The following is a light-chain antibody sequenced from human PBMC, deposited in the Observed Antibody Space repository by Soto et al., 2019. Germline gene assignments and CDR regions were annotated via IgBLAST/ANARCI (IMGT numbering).Light chain of an antibody. J-gene: IGKJ4*01. Sequence: PGRASALPRARASLYCMASQSVSSNLAWYQQKPGQAPRLLIYGVSTRATGIPARFSGSGSETKFTLTISSLQSEDFAVYYCQQYNNGPPLPVGGGSKVDIK. CDR3: QQYNNGPPLP. CDR2: GVS. V-gene: IGKV3-15*01. CDR1: QSVSSN.